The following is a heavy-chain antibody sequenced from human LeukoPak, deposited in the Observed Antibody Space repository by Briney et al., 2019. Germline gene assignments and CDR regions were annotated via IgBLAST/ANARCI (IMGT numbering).Heavy chain of an antibody. CDR1: GGSFSGYY. Sequence: PSETLSLTCAVYGGSFSGYYWSWIRQPPGKGLEWIGEINHSGSTNYNPSLKSRVTISVDTSKNQFSLKLSSVTAADTAVYYCAIQNCSGGSCYSYYYYGMDVWGQGTTVTVSS. CDR3: AIQNCSGGSCYSYYYYGMDV. CDR2: INHSGST. J-gene: IGHJ6*02. D-gene: IGHD2-15*01. V-gene: IGHV4-34*01.